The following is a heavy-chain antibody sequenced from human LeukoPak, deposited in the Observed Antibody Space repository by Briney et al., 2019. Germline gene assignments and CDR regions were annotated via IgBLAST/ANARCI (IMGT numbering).Heavy chain of an antibody. J-gene: IGHJ5*02. CDR3: AKGSHDSSGYSRFDP. Sequence: GGSLRLSCAASGFTFSSYAMSWVRQAPGKGLEWVSAISGSGGSTYYADSVEGRFTISRDNSKNTLYLQMNSLRAEDTAVYYCAKGSHDSSGYSRFDPWGQGTLVTVSP. CDR2: ISGSGGST. CDR1: GFTFSSYA. V-gene: IGHV3-23*01. D-gene: IGHD3-22*01.